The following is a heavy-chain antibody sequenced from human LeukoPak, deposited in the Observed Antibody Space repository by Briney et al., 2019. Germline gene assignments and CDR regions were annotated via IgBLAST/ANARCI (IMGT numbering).Heavy chain of an antibody. J-gene: IGHJ4*02. CDR1: GFSFSSYE. CDR2: ISSSGSTI. Sequence: GGSLRLSRAASGFSFSSYEMNWVRQAPGKGLEWVSKISSSGSTINYADSVKGRFTVSRDNAKNSLYLQMNNLRAEDTALYYCGRDRVGGRGYSLDYLGQGTLVTVSS. CDR3: GRDRVGGRGYSLDY. V-gene: IGHV3-48*03. D-gene: IGHD5-18*01.